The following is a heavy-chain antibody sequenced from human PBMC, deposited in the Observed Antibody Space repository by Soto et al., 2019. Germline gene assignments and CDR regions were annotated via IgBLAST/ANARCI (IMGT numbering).Heavy chain of an antibody. CDR1: GYTFTSYA. V-gene: IGHV1-3*01. D-gene: IGHD4-4*01. CDR3: ARGHYSNYQWFDP. CDR2: INAGNGNT. Sequence: ASVNVSCKASGYTFTSYAMHWVRQAPGQRLEWMGWINAGNGNTKYSQKFQGRVTITRDTSASTAYMELSSLRSEDTAVYYCARGHYSNYQWFDPWGQGTLVTVSS. J-gene: IGHJ5*02.